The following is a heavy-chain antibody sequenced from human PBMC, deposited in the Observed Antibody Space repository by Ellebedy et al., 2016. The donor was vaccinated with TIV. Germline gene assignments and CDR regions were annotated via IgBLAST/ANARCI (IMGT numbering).Heavy chain of an antibody. CDR3: ARDRYDILTGYSPFDY. CDR1: GYTFTSYG. J-gene: IGHJ4*02. CDR2: ISAYNGNT. Sequence: AASVKVSCKASGYTFTSYGISWVRQAPGQGLEWMGWISAYNGNTNYAQKLQGRVTMTTDTSTSTAYMELRSLRSDDTAVYYCARDRYDILTGYSPFDYWGQGTLVTVSS. D-gene: IGHD3-9*01. V-gene: IGHV1-18*04.